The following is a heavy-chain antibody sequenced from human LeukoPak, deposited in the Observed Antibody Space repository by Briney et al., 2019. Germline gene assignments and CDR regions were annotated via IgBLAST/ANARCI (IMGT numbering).Heavy chain of an antibody. V-gene: IGHV4-34*01. CDR3: ARGQPLYSSGWYVNY. Sequence: SETLSLTCAVYGGSFSGYYRSWIRQPPGKGLEWIGEINHSGSTNYNPSLKSRVTISVDTSKNQFSLKLSSVTAADTAVHYCARGQPLYSSGWYVNYWGQGTLVTVSS. D-gene: IGHD6-19*01. CDR2: INHSGST. CDR1: GGSFSGYY. J-gene: IGHJ4*02.